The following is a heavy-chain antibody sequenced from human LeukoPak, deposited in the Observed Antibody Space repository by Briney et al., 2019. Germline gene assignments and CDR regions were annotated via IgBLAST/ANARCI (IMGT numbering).Heavy chain of an antibody. V-gene: IGHV1-3*03. Sequence: ASVKVSCKASGYTFTSYAMHWVRQAPGQRLEWMGWINAGNGNTKYSQEFQGRVTMTRNTSISTAYMELSSLRSEDTAVYYCAREGLLGYCSGGSCSAGNWFDPWGQGTLVTVSS. J-gene: IGHJ5*02. CDR3: AREGLLGYCSGGSCSAGNWFDP. D-gene: IGHD2-15*01. CDR2: INAGNGNT. CDR1: GYTFTSYA.